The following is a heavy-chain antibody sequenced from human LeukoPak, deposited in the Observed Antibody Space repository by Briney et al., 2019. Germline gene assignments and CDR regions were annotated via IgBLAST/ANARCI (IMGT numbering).Heavy chain of an antibody. D-gene: IGHD6-13*01. V-gene: IGHV4-4*02. Sequence: SETLSLTCAVSGGSISSSNWWSWVRQPPGKGLEWIGSFYYSGSTYYNPSLKSRVTISVDTSKNQFSLKLTSVTAADTAVYYCARDGYGPHWGQGTLVTVSS. CDR3: ARDGYGPH. CDR2: FYYSGST. CDR1: GGSISSSNW. J-gene: IGHJ4*02.